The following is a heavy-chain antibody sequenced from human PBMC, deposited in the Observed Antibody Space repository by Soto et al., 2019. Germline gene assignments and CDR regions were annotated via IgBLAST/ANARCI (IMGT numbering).Heavy chain of an antibody. CDR1: GFSFSSDN. CDR3: VHSHYGSGSFDY. J-gene: IGHJ4*02. D-gene: IGHD3-10*01. CDR2: VGSTASYV. V-gene: IGHV3-21*01. Sequence: VQLVESGGGLVKHGGSLRLSCAASGFSFSSDNMHWVRQAPGKGLEWVSSVGSTASYVVYADSVKGRFTISRDNANSSLYLQMNSLRAEDTAVYYCVHSHYGSGSFDYWGQGTLVTVSS.